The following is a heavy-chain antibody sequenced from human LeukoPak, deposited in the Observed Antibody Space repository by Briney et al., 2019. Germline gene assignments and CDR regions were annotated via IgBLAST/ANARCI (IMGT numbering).Heavy chain of an antibody. Sequence: GGSLRLSCAASGFTFSDYYMSWIRPAPGKGLEWVSYISSSGSTIYYADSVKGRFTISRDNAKNSLYLQMNSLRAEDTAVYYCARDGVTYSSGWYTEFDYWGQGTLVTVSS. V-gene: IGHV3-11*04. J-gene: IGHJ4*02. CDR3: ARDGVTYSSGWYTEFDY. CDR1: GFTFSDYY. D-gene: IGHD6-19*01. CDR2: ISSSGSTI.